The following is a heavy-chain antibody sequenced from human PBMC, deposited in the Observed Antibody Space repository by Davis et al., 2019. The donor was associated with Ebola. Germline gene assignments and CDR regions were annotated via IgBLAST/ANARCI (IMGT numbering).Heavy chain of an antibody. J-gene: IGHJ4*02. V-gene: IGHV3-48*01. CDR3: ARRDPVHDY. CDR2: ISSSSSTI. CDR1: GFTFSSYE. Sequence: GESLKISCAASGFTFSSYEMNWVRQAPGKGLEWVSYISSSSSTIYYADSVKGRFTISRDNSKNTLYLQMNSLRAEDTAVYYCARRDPVHDYWGQGTLVTVSS.